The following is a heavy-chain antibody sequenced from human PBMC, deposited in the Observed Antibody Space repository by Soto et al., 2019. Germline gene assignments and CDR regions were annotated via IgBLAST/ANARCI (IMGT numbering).Heavy chain of an antibody. CDR1: GLTLKSYA. J-gene: IGHJ4*02. CDR3: ATPRARDYDFWTGFHS. V-gene: IGHV3-23*01. Sequence: VQLLESGGGLIQRGGSLRLSCVGSGLTLKSYAMSWVRQAPGKGLEWVSGINSEGSIYYADSVKGRFSISKDNSKNTLYLQMNSLRVDDTAVYYCATPRARDYDFWTGFHSWGQGTLVTVSS. CDR2: INSEGSI. D-gene: IGHD3-3*01.